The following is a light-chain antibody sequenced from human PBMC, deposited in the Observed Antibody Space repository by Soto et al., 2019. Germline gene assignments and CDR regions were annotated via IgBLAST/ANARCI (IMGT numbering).Light chain of an antibody. Sequence: DIQMTQSPSSLSASVGDRVTITCRASQSIYSSLNWYHQKPGKAPTLLIYAASNLQSGVPSRFSGSGSGTDFTLSISSLQPEDFATYYCQQRYSAPYTFGQGTKLEI. J-gene: IGKJ2*01. CDR2: AAS. CDR1: QSIYSS. CDR3: QQRYSAPYT. V-gene: IGKV1-39*01.